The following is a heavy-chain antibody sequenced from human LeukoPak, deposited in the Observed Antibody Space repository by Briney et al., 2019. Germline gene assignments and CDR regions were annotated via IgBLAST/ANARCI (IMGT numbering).Heavy chain of an antibody. CDR2: ISYDGSNK. Sequence: PGGSQRLSCAASGFTFSSYAMHWVRQAPGKGLEWEAVISYDGSNKYYADSGKGRFTICRDNYKNTLYLQMNSLRAEDTDVYCCARDWTTVTDVPGPYYYYGMDVWGKGTTVTVSS. CDR1: GFTFSSYA. CDR3: ARDWTTVTDVPGPYYYYGMDV. V-gene: IGHV3-30*04. J-gene: IGHJ6*04. D-gene: IGHD4-17*01.